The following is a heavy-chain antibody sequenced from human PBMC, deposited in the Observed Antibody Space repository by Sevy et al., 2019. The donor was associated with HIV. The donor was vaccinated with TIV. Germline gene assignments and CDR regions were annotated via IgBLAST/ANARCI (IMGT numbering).Heavy chain of an antibody. CDR3: ARDDPVMNAFDI. J-gene: IGHJ3*02. Sequence: SETLSLTCTVSGGSVSSGSYYWSWIRQPQGKGLEWIGYIYYSGSTNYNPSLKSRVTISLDTSKDHFSLKMTSVTTADTAVYYCARDDPVMNAFDIWGQWTMVTVSS. V-gene: IGHV4-61*03. CDR2: IYYSGST. D-gene: IGHD3-16*01. CDR1: GGSVSSGSYY.